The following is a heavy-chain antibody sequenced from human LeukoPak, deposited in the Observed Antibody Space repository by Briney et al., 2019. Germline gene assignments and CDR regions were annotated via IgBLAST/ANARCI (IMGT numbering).Heavy chain of an antibody. CDR1: GGSFSGYY. V-gene: IGHV4-34*01. J-gene: IGHJ3*02. CDR3: ARARLRLRPLDAFDI. CDR2: INHRGST. Sequence: PSETLSLTCAVYGGSFSGYYWSWIRQPPGKGLEWIGEINHRGSTNYNPSLKSRVTISVDTSKNQFSLKLSSVTAADTAVYYCARARLRLRPLDAFDIWGQGTMVT. D-gene: IGHD3-16*01.